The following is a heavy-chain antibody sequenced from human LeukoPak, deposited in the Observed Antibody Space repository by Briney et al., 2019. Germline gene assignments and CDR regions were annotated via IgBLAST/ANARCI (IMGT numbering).Heavy chain of an antibody. CDR1: GYTFTSYG. V-gene: IGHV1-18*01. CDR3: ARDLRYSSGWSASGMDV. Sequence: GGSVKVSCETSGYTFTSYGFTGVRQAPGRGRDGLGWINNYNGNTNYAQKLQGRVSMTTDTSTSTAYMDLRSLRADDTAVYYCARDLRYSSGWSASGMDVWGKGTTVTISS. CDR2: INNYNGNT. D-gene: IGHD6-19*01. J-gene: IGHJ6*03.